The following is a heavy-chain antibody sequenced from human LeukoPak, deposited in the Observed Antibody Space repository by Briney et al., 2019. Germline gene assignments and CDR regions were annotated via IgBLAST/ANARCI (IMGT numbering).Heavy chain of an antibody. Sequence: PGGSLRLSCAASGFTFSSYGMHWVRQAPGKGLEWVAVIWYDGSNKYYADSVKGRFTISRDNAKNSLHLQMNSLRAEDTAVYYCAKNYYDSSGLFDYWGQGTLVIVSS. CDR2: IWYDGSNK. V-gene: IGHV3-33*03. D-gene: IGHD3-22*01. CDR3: AKNYYDSSGLFDY. J-gene: IGHJ4*02. CDR1: GFTFSSYG.